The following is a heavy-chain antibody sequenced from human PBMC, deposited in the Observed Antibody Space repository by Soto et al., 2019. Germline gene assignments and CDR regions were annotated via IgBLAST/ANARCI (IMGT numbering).Heavy chain of an antibody. CDR1: GFAVNNDY. Sequence: VHLVESGGDLVQPGGSLRLSCAISGFAVNNDYVSWVRQAPGKGLEWVSVISKDGSTVYADSVQGRFFVSRDATRNMVFLQMISLRVEDTAVYHCTRDSSYYGSGRGVLDYWGQGTLVTVSS. D-gene: IGHD3-10*01. J-gene: IGHJ4*02. CDR3: TRDSSYYGSGRGVLDY. CDR2: ISKDGST. V-gene: IGHV3-66*01.